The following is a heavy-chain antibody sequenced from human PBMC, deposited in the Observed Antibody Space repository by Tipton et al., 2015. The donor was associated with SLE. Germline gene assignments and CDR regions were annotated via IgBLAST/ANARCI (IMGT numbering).Heavy chain of an antibody. V-gene: IGHV4-31*11. J-gene: IGHJ2*01. Sequence: TLSLTCVVSGASISTEGYSWSWIRQHPGKGLEWIGYIYYSGSTYYNPSLKSRVSMSVDTSKNQFSLKLTSLTAADTAVYYCARGVDFWSGLHWYFDLWGRGTRVTVSA. D-gene: IGHD3-3*01. CDR3: ARGVDFWSGLHWYFDL. CDR1: GASISTEGYS. CDR2: IYYSGST.